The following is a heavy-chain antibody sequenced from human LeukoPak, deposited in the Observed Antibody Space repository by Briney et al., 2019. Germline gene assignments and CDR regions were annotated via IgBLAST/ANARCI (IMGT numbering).Heavy chain of an antibody. CDR1: GGSISSYY. D-gene: IGHD3-16*01. CDR2: IYYSGST. J-gene: IGHJ5*02. Sequence: SETLSLTCTVSGGSISSYYWSWIRQPPGKGPEWIGYIYYSGSTNYNPSLKSRVTISVDTSKNQFSLNLTSVTAADTAVYYCARFTPQGYGWGGYNRFDPWGQGTLVTVSS. V-gene: IGHV4-59*01. CDR3: ARFTPQGYGWGGYNRFDP.